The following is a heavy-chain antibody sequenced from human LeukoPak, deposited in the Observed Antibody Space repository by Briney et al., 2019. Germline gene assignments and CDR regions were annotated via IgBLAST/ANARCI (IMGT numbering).Heavy chain of an antibody. V-gene: IGHV4-34*01. CDR2: INHSGST. J-gene: IGHJ4*02. CDR3: ARAPHYYYDSSGYYLD. Sequence: SETLSLTCAVYGGSFSGYYWSWIRQPPGKGLEWIGEINHSGSTNYNPSLKSRVTISVDTSKNQFSLKPSSVTAADTAVYYCARAPHYYYDSSGYYLDWGQGTLVNVSS. D-gene: IGHD3-22*01. CDR1: GGSFSGYY.